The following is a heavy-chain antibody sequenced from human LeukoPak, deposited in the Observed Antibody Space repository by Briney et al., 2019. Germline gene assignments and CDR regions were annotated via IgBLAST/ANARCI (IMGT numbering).Heavy chain of an antibody. D-gene: IGHD2-2*01. J-gene: IGHJ6*02. Sequence: SAKVSCKASGGTFSSYAISWVRPAPGQGVEWMGRIIPIFGIANYAQKFQGRVTITADKSTSTAYMKLSSLRSEDTAVYYCATHRYCSSTSCQGLGDYYYGMDVWGQGTTVTVSS. CDR2: IIPIFGIA. CDR1: GGTFSSYA. CDR3: ATHRYCSSTSCQGLGDYYYGMDV. V-gene: IGHV1-69*04.